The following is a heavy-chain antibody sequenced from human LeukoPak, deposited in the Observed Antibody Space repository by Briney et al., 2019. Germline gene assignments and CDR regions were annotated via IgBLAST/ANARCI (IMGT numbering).Heavy chain of an antibody. CDR2: IYHSGTT. CDR3: ARKENVYYYFDY. J-gene: IGHJ4*02. Sequence: SETLSLTCAVSGYSITSSSWWGWIRQPPGKGLGWIGYIYHSGTTYYNPSLQSRVTMSVDTSKNQFSLKLSSVTAVDTAVYYCARKENVYYYFDYWGQGTLVTVSS. CDR1: GYSITSSSW. D-gene: IGHD3-10*01. V-gene: IGHV4-28*01.